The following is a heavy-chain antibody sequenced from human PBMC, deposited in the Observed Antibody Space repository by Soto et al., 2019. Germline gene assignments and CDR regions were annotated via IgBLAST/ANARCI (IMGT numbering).Heavy chain of an antibody. D-gene: IGHD6-6*01. CDR1: GGSFSGYH. CDR2: INHGGGT. J-gene: IGHJ6*02. CDR3: ARDLIVARLRYYYGFDV. Sequence: SETLSLTCAVYGGSFSGYHWSWIRQPPGKGLEWIGEINHGGGTNYNPSLKSRVTISLDTSKNQFSLNLTSVTAADTAVYYCARDLIVARLRYYYGFDVWGPGTTVTVSS. V-gene: IGHV4-34*01.